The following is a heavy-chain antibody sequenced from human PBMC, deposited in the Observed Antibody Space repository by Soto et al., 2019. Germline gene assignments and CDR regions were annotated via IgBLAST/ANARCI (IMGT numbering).Heavy chain of an antibody. CDR2: ISYDGGNK. CDR1: GFTFSSYG. V-gene: IGHV3-30*03. CDR3: ARESYDILTGYYPDY. D-gene: IGHD3-9*01. Sequence: PGGSLRLSCAASGFTFSSYGMHWVRQAPGKGLVWVAGISYDGGNKYYADSVKGRFTISRDNAKNTLYLQMNSLRAEDTAVYYCARESYDILTGYYPDYWGQGTLVTVSS. J-gene: IGHJ4*02.